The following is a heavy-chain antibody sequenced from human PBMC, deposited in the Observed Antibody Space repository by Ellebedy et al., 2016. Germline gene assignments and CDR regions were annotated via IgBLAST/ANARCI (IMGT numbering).Heavy chain of an antibody. CDR2: INPNSGGT. CDR1: GYTFTSYY. V-gene: IGHV1-2*02. CDR3: ARGYYYDSSGYYYGDAFDI. Sequence: ASVKVSCXASGYTFTSYYMHWVRQAPGQGLEWMGWINPNSGGTNYAQKFQGRVTMTRDTSISTAYMELSRLRSDDTAVYYCARGYYYDSSGYYYGDAFDIWGQGTMVTVSS. J-gene: IGHJ3*02. D-gene: IGHD3-22*01.